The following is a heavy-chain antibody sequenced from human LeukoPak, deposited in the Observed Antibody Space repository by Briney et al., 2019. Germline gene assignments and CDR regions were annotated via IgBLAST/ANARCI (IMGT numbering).Heavy chain of an antibody. CDR2: VRGSGSST. D-gene: IGHD6-13*01. V-gene: IGHV3-23*01. Sequence: PGGSLRLSCAASGFTFSDYDMTWVRQPPGKGLEWVSSVRGSGSSTYYADSVKGRLTISRDNSKNALFLQMSSLRLDDTAVYYCAKISSGSCHWGQGTLVTVSS. J-gene: IGHJ4*02. CDR3: AKISSGSCH. CDR1: GFTFSDYD.